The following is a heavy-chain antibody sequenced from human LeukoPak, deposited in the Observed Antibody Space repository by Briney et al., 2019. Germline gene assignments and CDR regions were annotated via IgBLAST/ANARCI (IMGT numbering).Heavy chain of an antibody. D-gene: IGHD3-16*01. CDR3: ATSTYSYAWGN. Sequence: SGTLSLTCAVSGGSITSTNWWSWVRQPPGKGLEWIGEMSLGGSTNYNPPLKSRVTMSVDKSKNQFSLKVNSVTAADTAVYYCATSTYSYAWGNWGPGTLVTVSS. CDR2: MSLGGST. V-gene: IGHV4-4*02. CDR1: GGSITSTNW. J-gene: IGHJ4*02.